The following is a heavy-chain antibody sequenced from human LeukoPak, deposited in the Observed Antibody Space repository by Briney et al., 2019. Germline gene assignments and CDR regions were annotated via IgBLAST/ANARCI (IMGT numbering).Heavy chain of an antibody. Sequence: SETLSLTCAVYGGSCSGYYWSWIRQPPGKGLEWIGEINHSGSTNYNPSLKSRVTISVDTSKNQFSLKLSSVTAADTAVYYCARCLRGKQWLVRVGYYCYYMDVWGKGTTVTVSS. CDR3: ARCLRGKQWLVRVGYYCYYMDV. CDR2: INHSGST. J-gene: IGHJ6*03. CDR1: GGSCSGYY. D-gene: IGHD6-19*01. V-gene: IGHV4-34*01.